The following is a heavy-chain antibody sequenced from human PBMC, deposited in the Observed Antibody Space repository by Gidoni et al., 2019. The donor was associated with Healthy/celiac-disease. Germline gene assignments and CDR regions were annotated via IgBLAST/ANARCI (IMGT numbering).Heavy chain of an antibody. CDR3: ARQSYDLWSGRRRTYYFDY. Sequence: QLQLQASGPGLVKPSETLSLTCTVSGGSISRSRYYWGWIRQPPGKGLEWVGSIYYSGSTYYNPSLKSRVTISVDTSKNQFSLKLSSVTAADTAVYYCARQSYDLWSGRRRTYYFDYWGQGTLVTVSS. J-gene: IGHJ4*02. D-gene: IGHD3-3*01. CDR1: GGSISRSRYY. V-gene: IGHV4-39*01. CDR2: IYYSGST.